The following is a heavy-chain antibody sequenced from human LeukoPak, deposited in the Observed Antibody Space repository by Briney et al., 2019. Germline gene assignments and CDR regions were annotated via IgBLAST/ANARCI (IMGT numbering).Heavy chain of an antibody. CDR1: GYTFTGYY. V-gene: IGHV1-2*06. CDR3: ASPPGDYGDYGLPFDY. CDR2: INPNSGGT. J-gene: IGHJ4*02. Sequence: ASVKVSCKASGYTFTGYYMNWVRQAPGQGLEWMGRINPNSGGTNYAQKFQGRVTITTDESTSTAYMELSSLRSEDTAVYYCASPPGDYGDYGLPFDYWGQGTLVTVSS. D-gene: IGHD4-17*01.